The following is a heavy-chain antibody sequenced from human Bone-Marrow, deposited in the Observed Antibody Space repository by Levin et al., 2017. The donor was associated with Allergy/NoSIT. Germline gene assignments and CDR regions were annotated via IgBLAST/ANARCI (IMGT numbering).Heavy chain of an antibody. Sequence: LSLTCAASGFRFSSADMHWVRQAPGKGLEWVSYISSTSRVIYYADSMKGRFTVSRDNAKNSLYLQMNSLRDEDTAVYYCVRDSAADWGQGTLVSVSS. J-gene: IGHJ4*02. V-gene: IGHV3-48*02. CDR1: GFRFSSAD. CDR2: ISSTSRVI. D-gene: IGHD6-13*01. CDR3: VRDSAAD.